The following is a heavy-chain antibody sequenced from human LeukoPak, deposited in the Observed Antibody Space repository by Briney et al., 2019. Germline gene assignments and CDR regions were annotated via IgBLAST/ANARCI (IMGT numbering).Heavy chain of an antibody. D-gene: IGHD5-24*01. J-gene: IGHJ4*02. Sequence: SETLSLTCTVSGYSISSGYYWGWIRQPPGKGLEWIGYIYYSGSTNYNPSLKSRVTISVDTSKNQFSLKLSSVTAADTAVYYCARHRSGWLQSSFDYWGQGTLVTVSS. CDR3: ARHRSGWLQSSFDY. V-gene: IGHV4-38-2*02. CDR1: GYSISSGYY. CDR2: IYYSGST.